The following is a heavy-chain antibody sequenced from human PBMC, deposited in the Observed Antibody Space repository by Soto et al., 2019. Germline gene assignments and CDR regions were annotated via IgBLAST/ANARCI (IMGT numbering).Heavy chain of an antibody. CDR3: ARASGNDLRYDY. CDR2: IYYSGST. V-gene: IGHV4-59*01. Sequence: SETLSLTCTVSGGSISNYYWTWIRQPPGKRLEWIGYIYYSGSTTYNPSLKSRVTISVDTSRNQFSLKLSSVTAADSAVYFCARASGNDLRYDYWGRGTLVT. D-gene: IGHD5-12*01. J-gene: IGHJ4*02. CDR1: GGSISNYY.